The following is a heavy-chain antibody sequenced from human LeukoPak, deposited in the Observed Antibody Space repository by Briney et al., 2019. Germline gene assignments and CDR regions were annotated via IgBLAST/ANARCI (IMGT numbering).Heavy chain of an antibody. CDR1: GFAFSAYS. CDR3: VRGGLSMQREDVFDL. V-gene: IGHV3-21*01. Sequence: GGSLRLSCAGSGFAFSAYSMNWARQAPGKGLKWVSSISASPYIYYADSVKDRFIIFRDDAKSSLYLQMNSLRAEDTAVYYCVRGGLSMQREDVFDLWGQGTMVTVSS. CDR2: ISASPYI. J-gene: IGHJ3*01. D-gene: IGHD2/OR15-2a*01.